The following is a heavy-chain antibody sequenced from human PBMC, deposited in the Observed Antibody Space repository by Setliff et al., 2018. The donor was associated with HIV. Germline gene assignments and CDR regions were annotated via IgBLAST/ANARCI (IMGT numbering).Heavy chain of an antibody. CDR1: GYSFTSYW. Sequence: GESLKISCKGSGYSFTSYWIGWVRQMPGKGLEWMGVIYPGDSDTRYSPSFQGQVTISADKSISTAYLQWSSLKASETAMYYCARLTYYYDSSGYYSDNYYMDVWGKGTTVTVSS. CDR2: IYPGDSDT. V-gene: IGHV5-51*01. CDR3: ARLTYYYDSSGYYSDNYYMDV. J-gene: IGHJ6*03. D-gene: IGHD3-22*01.